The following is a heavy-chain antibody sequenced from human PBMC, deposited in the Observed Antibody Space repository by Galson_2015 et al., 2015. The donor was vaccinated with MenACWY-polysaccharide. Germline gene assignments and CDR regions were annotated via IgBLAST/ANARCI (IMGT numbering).Heavy chain of an antibody. CDR3: ARHVIGGGYFDY. J-gene: IGHJ4*02. CDR1: GYTFSRYP. V-gene: IGHV1-3*01. Sequence: SVKVSCKASGYTFSRYPIHWVRQAPGQRFEWMGWITGGNGDTKYSEKLQGRVSITKDTSANTVYMELSSLTYEDTAVVYCARHVIGGGYFDYWAREPWSLSPQ. CDR2: ITGGNGDT. D-gene: IGHD2/OR15-2a*01.